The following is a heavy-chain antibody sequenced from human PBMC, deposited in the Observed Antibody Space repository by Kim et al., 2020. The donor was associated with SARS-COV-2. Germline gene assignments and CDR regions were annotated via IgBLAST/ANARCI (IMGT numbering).Heavy chain of an antibody. D-gene: IGHD3-16*01. V-gene: IGHV4-34*01. Sequence: SETLSLTCAVYGGSFSGYYWSWIRQPPGKGLEWIGEINHSGSTNYNPSLKSRVTISVDTSKNQFSLKLSSVTAADTAVYYCARGHSWGNFDYWGQGTLVT. J-gene: IGHJ4*02. CDR3: ARGHSWGNFDY. CDR1: GGSFSGYY. CDR2: INHSGST.